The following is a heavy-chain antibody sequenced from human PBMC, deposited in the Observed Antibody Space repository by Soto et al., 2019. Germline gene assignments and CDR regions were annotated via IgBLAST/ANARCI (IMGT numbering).Heavy chain of an antibody. Sequence: QVQLQESGPGLVKPSQTLSLTCTVPGGSISSGGYYWSWIRQHPGKGLEWIGYIYYSGSTYYNPSLKSRVTISVDTSKNQFSLKLSSVTAGDTAVYYCARGTGLIAGNDYWGQGTLVTVSS. CDR2: IYYSGST. CDR3: ARGTGLIAGNDY. J-gene: IGHJ4*02. V-gene: IGHV4-31*03. D-gene: IGHD2-21*01. CDR1: GGSISSGGYY.